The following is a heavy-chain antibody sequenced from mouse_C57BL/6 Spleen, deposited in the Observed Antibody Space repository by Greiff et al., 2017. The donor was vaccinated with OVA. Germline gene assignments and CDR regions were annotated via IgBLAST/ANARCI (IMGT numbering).Heavy chain of an antibody. CDR1: GYTFTSYW. Sequence: ESGAELVKPGASVKMSCKASGYTFTSYWITWVKQRPGQGLEWIGDIYPGSGSTNYNEKFKSKATLTVDTSSSTAYMQLSSLTSEDSAVYYCARWTRSNSPFDYWGQGTTLTVSS. J-gene: IGHJ2*01. V-gene: IGHV1-55*01. CDR2: IYPGSGST. CDR3: ARWTRSNSPFDY. D-gene: IGHD2-5*01.